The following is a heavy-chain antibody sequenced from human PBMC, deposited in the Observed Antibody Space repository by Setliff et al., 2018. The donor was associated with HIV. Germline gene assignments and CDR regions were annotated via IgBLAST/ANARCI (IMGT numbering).Heavy chain of an antibody. V-gene: IGHV4-39*07. CDR3: AREDFWSGDQDYYYMDV. D-gene: IGHD3-3*01. CDR2: IYYSGST. J-gene: IGHJ6*03. Sequence: PSETLSLTCTVSSGSISSNSYYWGWILQPPGKGREWIGSIYYSGSTYYNPSLKSRVTITVDTSKNQFSLKLSSVTAADPAVYYCAREDFWSGDQDYYYMDVWGKGTTVTVSS. CDR1: SGSISSNSYY.